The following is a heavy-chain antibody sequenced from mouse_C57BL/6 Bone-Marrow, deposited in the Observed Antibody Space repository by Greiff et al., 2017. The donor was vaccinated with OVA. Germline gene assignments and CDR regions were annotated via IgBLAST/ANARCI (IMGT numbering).Heavy chain of an antibody. J-gene: IGHJ2*01. CDR1: GFTFSDYG. V-gene: IGHV5-15*01. D-gene: IGHD2-3*01. Sequence: EVMLVEPGGGLVQPGGSLKLSCAASGFTFSDYGMAWVRQAPRKGPEWVAFISNLAYSIYYADTVTGRFTITRENSKTTLYLEMSSLRSEDAAMYYCGRLSHCYYDYWGQGTTLTVSS. CDR2: ISNLAYSI. CDR3: GRLSHCYYDY.